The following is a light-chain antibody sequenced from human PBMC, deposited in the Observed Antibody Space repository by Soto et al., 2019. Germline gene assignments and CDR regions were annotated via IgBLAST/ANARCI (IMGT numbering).Light chain of an antibody. CDR2: EGS. CDR1: SSDVGSYNL. CDR3: CSYGGINRIVV. V-gene: IGLV2-23*01. J-gene: IGLJ2*01. Sequence: QSALAQPASVSGSPGQSITISCTGTSSDVGSYNLVSWYQQHPGKVPQLMIYEGSKRPSGVSNRFSGSKSGNTASLTISGLQVEDEADYYCCSYGGINRIVVFGGGTKLTVL.